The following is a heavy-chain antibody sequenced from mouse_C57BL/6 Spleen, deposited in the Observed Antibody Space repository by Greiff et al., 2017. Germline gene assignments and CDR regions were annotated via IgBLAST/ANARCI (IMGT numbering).Heavy chain of an antibody. CDR1: GFSLTSYG. CDR3: AKNDGYDPFYAMDY. V-gene: IGHV2-5*01. J-gene: IGHJ4*01. D-gene: IGHD2-2*01. Sequence: LQLQQSGPGLVQPSQSLSITCTVSGFSLTSYGVHWVRQSPGKGLEWLGVIWRGGSTAYNAAFMSRLSITKDNAKSPVFFNMNSRQADDTAIYYCAKNDGYDPFYAMDYWGQGTSVTVSS. CDR2: IWRGGST.